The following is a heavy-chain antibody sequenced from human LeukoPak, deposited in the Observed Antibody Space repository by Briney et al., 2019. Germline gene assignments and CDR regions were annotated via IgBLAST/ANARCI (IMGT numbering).Heavy chain of an antibody. V-gene: IGHV1-3*02. CDR1: GYTFTSYA. Sequence: ASVKVSCKASGYTFTSYAMHWVRQAPGQRLEWMGWSNAGNGNTKYSQEFQGRVTITRDTSASTAYMELSSLRSEDMAVYYCAREGEYCSSTSCYHYSDYWGQGTLVTVSS. CDR2: SNAGNGNT. D-gene: IGHD2-2*01. J-gene: IGHJ4*02. CDR3: AREGEYCSSTSCYHYSDY.